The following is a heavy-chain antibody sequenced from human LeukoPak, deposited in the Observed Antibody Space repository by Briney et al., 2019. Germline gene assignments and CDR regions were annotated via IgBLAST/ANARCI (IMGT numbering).Heavy chain of an antibody. CDR1: GFTFSKAW. CDR3: ARERRITFGGVIVMSWFDP. Sequence: AGGSLRLSCAASGFTFSKAWMIWVRQPPGKGLEWIGEINHSGSTNYNPSLKSRVTISVDTSKNQFSLKLSSVTAADTAVYYCARERRITFGGVIVMSWFDPWGQGTLVTVSS. J-gene: IGHJ5*02. D-gene: IGHD3-16*02. CDR2: INHSGST. V-gene: IGHV4-4*02.